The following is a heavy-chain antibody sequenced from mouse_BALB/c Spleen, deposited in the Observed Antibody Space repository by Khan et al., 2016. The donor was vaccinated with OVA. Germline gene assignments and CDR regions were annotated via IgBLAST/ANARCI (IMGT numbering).Heavy chain of an antibody. CDR1: GFSLTSYG. Sequence: VQLQQSGHGLVAPSQSLSITCTVSGFSLTSYGVHWVRQPPGKGLEWLGVIWTGGSTNYNSALMSRLSISKDNSKSQVFLKMNSLQTDDTAMYYCARYYGNYGWYFDVWGAGTTVTVSS. D-gene: IGHD2-1*01. V-gene: IGHV2-9*02. CDR3: ARYYGNYGWYFDV. CDR2: IWTGGST. J-gene: IGHJ1*01.